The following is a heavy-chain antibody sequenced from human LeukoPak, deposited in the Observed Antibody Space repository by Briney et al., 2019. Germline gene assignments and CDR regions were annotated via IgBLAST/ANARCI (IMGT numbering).Heavy chain of an antibody. J-gene: IGHJ4*02. D-gene: IGHD6-13*01. CDR3: ARDLPRIAAAGTFDY. CDR2: ISSSGSTI. Sequence: PGGSLRLSCAASGFTFSDYYMSWIRQAPGKGLGWVSYISSSGSTIYYADSVKGRFTISRDNAKNSLYLQMNSLRAEDTAVYYCARDLPRIAAAGTFDYWGQGTLVTVSS. V-gene: IGHV3-11*04. CDR1: GFTFSDYY.